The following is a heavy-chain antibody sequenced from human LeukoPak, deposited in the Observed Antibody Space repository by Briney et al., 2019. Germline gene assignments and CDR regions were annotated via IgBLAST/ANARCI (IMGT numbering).Heavy chain of an antibody. D-gene: IGHD3-10*01. Sequence: PGGSLRLSCAASGFTISVYWMSWVRQAPGQGLEWVANINQVASEKNYVDSVKGRFTISRDNAKNSLYLQMNSVRAEHTAMYYCVRDGGYYGPDSWGQGALVSVSS. V-gene: IGHV3-7*04. J-gene: IGHJ4*02. CDR3: VRDGGYYGPDS. CDR1: GFTISVYW. CDR2: INQVASEK.